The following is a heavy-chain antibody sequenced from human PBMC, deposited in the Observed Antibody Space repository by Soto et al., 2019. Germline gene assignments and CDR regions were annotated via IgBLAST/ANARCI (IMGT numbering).Heavy chain of an antibody. D-gene: IGHD3-22*01. J-gene: IGHJ3*01. CDR1: GFTFRNYG. Sequence: GGSLRLSCAASGFTFRNYGMNWVRQAPGKGLEWVSYIGIGSSTKYYADSVKGRFTISRDNAKNSLYLQMNSLRAEDTAVYYCAGDQFYYNDISGRPLNAFDVWGQGTMVTVSS. CDR2: IGIGSSTK. CDR3: AGDQFYYNDISGRPLNAFDV. V-gene: IGHV3-48*01.